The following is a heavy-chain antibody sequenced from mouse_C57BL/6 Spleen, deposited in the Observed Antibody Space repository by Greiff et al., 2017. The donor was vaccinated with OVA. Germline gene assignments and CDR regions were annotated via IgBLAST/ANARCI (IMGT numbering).Heavy chain of an antibody. D-gene: IGHD2-1*01. CDR1: GFPFRDYG. Sequence: EVHLVESGGGLVKPGGSLKLSFAASGFPFRDYGMHLVRQAPEKGLEWVAYISSCSSTIYYADTVKGRFTISRDNAKNTLFLQMTSLRSEDTAMYYCERPLCDGNYGAWFAYWGQGTLVTVSA. CDR3: ERPLCDGNYGAWFAY. CDR2: ISSCSSTI. V-gene: IGHV5-17*01. J-gene: IGHJ3*01.